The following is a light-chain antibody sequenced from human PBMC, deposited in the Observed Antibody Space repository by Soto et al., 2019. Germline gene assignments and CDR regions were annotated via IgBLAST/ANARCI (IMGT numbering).Light chain of an antibody. CDR2: GAS. CDR1: QSISRY. V-gene: IGKV3-11*01. CDR3: QQGSTWPWT. J-gene: IGKJ1*01. Sequence: IVLTQSPGTLSLSPGERTTLSCRASQSISRYLAWYQQKPGQGPRLLIYGASSRATGIPARFSGSGSGTDFTLIISSLEPEDFAVYYCQQGSTWPWTFGQGTKVDI.